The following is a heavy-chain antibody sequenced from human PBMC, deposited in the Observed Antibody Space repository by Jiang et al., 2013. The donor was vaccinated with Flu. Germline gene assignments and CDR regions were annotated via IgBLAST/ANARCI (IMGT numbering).Heavy chain of an antibody. D-gene: IGHD3-22*01. V-gene: IGHV1-69*10. J-gene: IGHJ3*02. CDR2: IIPILGIA. CDR3: ARAPSDYYDSSGYKRGNAFDI. Sequence: SSVKVSCKASGGTFSSYAISWVRQAPGQGLEWMGGIIPILGIANYAQKFQGRVTITAGKSTSTAYMELSSLRSEDTAVYYCARAPSDYYDSSGYKRGNAFDIWGQGTMVTVSS. CDR1: GGTFSSYA.